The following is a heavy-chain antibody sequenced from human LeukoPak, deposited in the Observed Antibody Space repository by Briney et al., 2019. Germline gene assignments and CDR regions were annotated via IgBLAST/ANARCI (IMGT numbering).Heavy chain of an antibody. V-gene: IGHV3-23*01. CDR3: AKDIQLST. J-gene: IGHJ3*01. D-gene: IGHD5-24*01. CDR2: ISPSGNNA. Sequence: PGGSLRLSCAVSGFTFRGAAMTWVRQAPGKGLEWVSLISPSGNNAYYADSVKGRFTISRDNSKNTLSLQMNSLRVEDTAIYYCAKDIQLSTWGLGTRVTVSS. CDR1: GFTFRGAA.